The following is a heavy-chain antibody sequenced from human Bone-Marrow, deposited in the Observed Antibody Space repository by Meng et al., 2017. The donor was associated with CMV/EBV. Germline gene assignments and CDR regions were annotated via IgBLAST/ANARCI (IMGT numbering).Heavy chain of an antibody. V-gene: IGHV3-30*04. D-gene: IGHD3-22*01. CDR3: AVDSSGTPDY. Sequence: GESLKISCAASGFTFSSYAMHWVRQAPGKGLEWVAVISYDGSNKYYADSVKGRFTISRDNSKNTLYLQMNSLRAEDTAVYYCAVDSSGTPDYWGQGTLFTVSS. J-gene: IGHJ4*02. CDR1: GFTFSSYA. CDR2: ISYDGSNK.